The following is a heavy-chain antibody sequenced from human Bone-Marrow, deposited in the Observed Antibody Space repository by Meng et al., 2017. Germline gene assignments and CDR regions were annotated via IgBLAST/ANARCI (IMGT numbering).Heavy chain of an antibody. CDR2: IIPIFGTA. CDR1: GGTFSSYA. CDR3: ATLPPRDIVVVPAAYNWFDP. Sequence: SVKVSCKASGGTFSSYAISWVRQAPGQGLEWMGWIIPIFGTANYAQKFQGRVTITADKSTSTAYMEVSSLRTEDTAVYYCATLPPRDIVVVPAAYNWFDPWGQGTLVTVSS. V-gene: IGHV1-69*06. J-gene: IGHJ5*02. D-gene: IGHD2-2*01.